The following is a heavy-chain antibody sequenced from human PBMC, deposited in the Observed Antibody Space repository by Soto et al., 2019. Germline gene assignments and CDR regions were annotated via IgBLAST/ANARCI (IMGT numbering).Heavy chain of an antibody. CDR2: ISGSGSTT. D-gene: IGHD2-15*01. V-gene: IGHV3-23*01. Sequence: PGGSLRLSCAASGFIFSFSAMSWVRQAPGGGLEWVSAISGSGSTTYYADSVKGRFSISRDNSKNIVYLQMSSLRAEDTAVYCCVKDGTRYCFDGNCPRWFDPRGQGTQVTVS. CDR3: VKDGTRYCFDGNCPRWFDP. CDR1: GFIFSFSA. J-gene: IGHJ5*02.